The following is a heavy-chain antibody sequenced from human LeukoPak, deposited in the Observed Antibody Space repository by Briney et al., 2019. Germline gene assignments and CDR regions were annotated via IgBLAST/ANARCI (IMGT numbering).Heavy chain of an antibody. CDR1: GYTLTELS. Sequence: ASVKVSCKVSGYTLTELSMHWVRQAPGKGLEWMGGFDPEDGETIYAQKFQGGVIMTEDTSTDTAYMELSSLRSEDTAVYYCATAIYKDWVTRYFDYWGQGTLVTVSS. J-gene: IGHJ4*02. V-gene: IGHV1-24*01. CDR3: ATAIYKDWVTRYFDY. CDR2: FDPEDGET. D-gene: IGHD4-17*01.